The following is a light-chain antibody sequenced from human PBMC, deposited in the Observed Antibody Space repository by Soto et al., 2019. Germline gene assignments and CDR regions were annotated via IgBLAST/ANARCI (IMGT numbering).Light chain of an antibody. CDR1: QSVSNF. CDR3: QQYYSNPELT. J-gene: IGKJ4*01. V-gene: IGKV3-11*01. CDR2: DAS. Sequence: EIVLTQSPATLSLSPGERATLSCRASQSVSNFLAWYQQNPGQPPRLLIYDASNRATGIPARFSGSGSGTDFTLTISSLQAEDVAVYYCQQYYSNPELTSGGGTKVEIK.